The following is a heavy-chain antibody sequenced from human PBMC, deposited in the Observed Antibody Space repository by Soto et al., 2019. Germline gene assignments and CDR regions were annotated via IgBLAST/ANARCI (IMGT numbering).Heavy chain of an antibody. CDR1: GYTFTGYY. CDR3: LREADYSGYDQRNFDY. Sequence: ASVKVSCKASGYTFTGYYMQWVRQAPGQGLERMGWINPNSGGTNYAQKFQGWVTMTRDTSISTAYMELSRLRSDDAAVYYCLREADYSGYDQRNFDYWGQGTLVTVSS. D-gene: IGHD5-12*01. CDR2: INPNSGGT. J-gene: IGHJ4*02. V-gene: IGHV1-2*04.